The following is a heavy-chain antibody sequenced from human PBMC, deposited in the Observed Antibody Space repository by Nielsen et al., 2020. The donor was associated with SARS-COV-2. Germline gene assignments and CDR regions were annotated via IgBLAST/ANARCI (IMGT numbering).Heavy chain of an antibody. J-gene: IGHJ3*02. CDR3: AKAEWEQLEGDAFDM. CDR1: GFTFSSYW. D-gene: IGHD1-26*01. Sequence: GGSLRLSCAASGFTFSSYWMSWVRKAPGKGLEWVANIKQDGSEKYYADSVKGRFTISRDNAKSYLYLLMDSLRPEDTALYYCAKAEWEQLEGDAFDMWGQGTMVTVSS. CDR2: IKQDGSEK. V-gene: IGHV3-7*03.